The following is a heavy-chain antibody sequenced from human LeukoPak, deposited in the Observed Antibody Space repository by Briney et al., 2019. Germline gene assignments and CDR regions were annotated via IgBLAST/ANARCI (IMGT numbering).Heavy chain of an antibody. CDR1: GFTFSSYW. Sequence: GGSLRLSCAASGFTFSSYWMSWVRQAPGKGLEWVANIKQDGSEKYYVDSVEGRFTISRDNSKNSLYLQMNSLRAEDTAVYYCAREMVRGVITIDYWGQGTLVTVSS. D-gene: IGHD3-10*01. CDR2: IKQDGSEK. V-gene: IGHV3-7*01. J-gene: IGHJ4*02. CDR3: AREMVRGVITIDY.